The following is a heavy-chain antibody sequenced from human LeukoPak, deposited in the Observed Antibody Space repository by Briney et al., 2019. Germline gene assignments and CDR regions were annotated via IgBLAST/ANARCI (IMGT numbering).Heavy chain of an antibody. J-gene: IGHJ5*02. D-gene: IGHD2-2*01. V-gene: IGHV3-74*01. CDR3: VRGALRDCSYTSCSRGNWFDP. CDR2: INADGSGT. Sequence: PGGPLRLSCAASGFTFSSHWMHWVRQAPEKGLVGVAHINADGSGTYYAASVKGRFTISRDNAKNTLYLQMHSLTAEVTAVYYCVRGALRDCSYTSCSRGNWFDPWGQGTLVTVSS. CDR1: GFTFSSHW.